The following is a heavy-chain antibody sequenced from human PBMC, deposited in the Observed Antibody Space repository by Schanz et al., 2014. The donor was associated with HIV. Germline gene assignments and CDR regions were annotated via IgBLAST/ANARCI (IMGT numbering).Heavy chain of an antibody. CDR3: ASPAESERGPGDAFDI. Sequence: QVSLVQSGAEVKKPGSSVKVSCKASGGTFGTYGFTWVRQAPGQGLEWVGGIIPIFVTTNYAPRFQGRLTMTADVSTNTASMELSSLRPEDTAVYYCASPAESERGPGDAFDIWGQGTLVTVSS. J-gene: IGHJ3*02. V-gene: IGHV1-69*01. CDR1: GGTFGTYG. CDR2: IIPIFVTT. D-gene: IGHD1-1*01.